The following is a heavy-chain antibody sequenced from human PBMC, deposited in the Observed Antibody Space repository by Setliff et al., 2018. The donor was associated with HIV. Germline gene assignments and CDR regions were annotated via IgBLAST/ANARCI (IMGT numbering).Heavy chain of an antibody. Sequence: ASVKVSCKASGYSFTSYGINWVRQAPGQGLEWMGWISPYNGNTDYAQNFQGRVTMTTDTSTSTVYMELRSLISDDTAVYYCASGVLITFGYQHWFDPWGQGTLVTVSS. D-gene: IGHD3-16*01. CDR2: ISPYNGNT. V-gene: IGHV1-18*01. CDR3: ASGVLITFGYQHWFDP. J-gene: IGHJ5*02. CDR1: GYSFTSYG.